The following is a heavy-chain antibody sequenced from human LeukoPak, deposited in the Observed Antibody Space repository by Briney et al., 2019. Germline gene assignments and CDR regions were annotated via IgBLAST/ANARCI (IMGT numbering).Heavy chain of an antibody. V-gene: IGHV4-39*07. CDR3: ARGGGIQLL. CDR1: GDSIASTIYY. Sequence: SETLSLTCSVSGDSIASTIYYWGWIRQPPGKGLEWIGNIYYSGSTNYNPSLKSRVTISVDTSKNQFSLKLSSVTAADTAVYYCARGGGIQLLWGQGTLVTVSS. D-gene: IGHD5-18*01. CDR2: IYYSGST. J-gene: IGHJ4*02.